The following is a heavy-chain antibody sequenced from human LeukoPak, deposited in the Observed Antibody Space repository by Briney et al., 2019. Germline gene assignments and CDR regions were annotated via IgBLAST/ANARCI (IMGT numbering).Heavy chain of an antibody. Sequence: GGSLRLSCAASGFTFSDYYMSWIRQAPGKGLEWVSYISSSGSTTYYADSVKGRFTISRDNAKNSLYLQMNSLRAEDTAVYYCARRQRRLVQPSYYYGMDVWGQGTTVTVSS. CDR3: ARRQRRLVQPSYYYGMDV. CDR2: ISSSGSTT. V-gene: IGHV3-11*01. D-gene: IGHD6-19*01. CDR1: GFTFSDYY. J-gene: IGHJ6*02.